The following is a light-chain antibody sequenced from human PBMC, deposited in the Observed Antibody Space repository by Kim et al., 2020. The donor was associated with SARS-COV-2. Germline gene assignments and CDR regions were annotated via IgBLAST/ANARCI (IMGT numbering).Light chain of an antibody. V-gene: IGLV3-21*04. CDR2: QNS. Sequence: SYELTQPPSVSVAPGKTARITCGGNNIGSKSVHWHQQKPGQAPVLVIYQNSDRPSGIPERFSGSNSGNTATLTISSVEAGDEADYYCQIWDTGSDHLYVF. J-gene: IGLJ1*01. CDR1: NIGSKS. CDR3: QIWDTGSDHLYV.